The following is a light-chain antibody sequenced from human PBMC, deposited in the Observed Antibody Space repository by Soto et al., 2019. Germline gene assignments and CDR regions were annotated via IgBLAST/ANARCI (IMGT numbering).Light chain of an antibody. CDR2: TAS. CDR3: IQDYNYPLT. J-gene: IGKJ4*01. CDR1: QSIRSE. Sequence: IQMTQSPSTLSASVGDRVTITCRASQSIRSELGWYQQKPGKAPNLLIYTASTLQSGVPSRFSGSGSGTDFTLTISSLQPEDFATYYCIQDYNYPLTFAGGTKV. V-gene: IGKV1-6*01.